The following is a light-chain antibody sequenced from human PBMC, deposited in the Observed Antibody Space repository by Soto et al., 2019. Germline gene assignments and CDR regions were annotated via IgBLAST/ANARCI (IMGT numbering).Light chain of an antibody. CDR2: AAS. J-gene: IGKJ1*01. CDR1: QDITNY. V-gene: IGKV1-27*01. CDR3: QKYNSGPLT. Sequence: DIQMTQSPSSLSASVGDRVTITCRASQDITNYLAWYQQKPGKVPKLLIYAASTLQSEVPSRFSGSGSGTDFTLTISSLQPEDVASYYCQKYNSGPLTFGPGTKVDIK.